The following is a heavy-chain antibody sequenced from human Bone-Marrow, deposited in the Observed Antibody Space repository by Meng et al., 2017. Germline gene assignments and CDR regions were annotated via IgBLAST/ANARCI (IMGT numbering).Heavy chain of an antibody. CDR1: GFTFSSYW. CDR3: ARSSFDASGRTLVYSDY. V-gene: IGHV3-7*01. CDR2: IKQDGSEK. J-gene: IGHJ4*02. D-gene: IGHD3-10*01. Sequence: GESLKISCAASGFTFSSYWMSWVRQAPGKGLEWVANIKQDGSEKYYVDSVKGRFTISRDNAKNSLYLQMNSLRAEDTAVYYCARSSFDASGRTLVYSDYWGQGTLVTVSS.